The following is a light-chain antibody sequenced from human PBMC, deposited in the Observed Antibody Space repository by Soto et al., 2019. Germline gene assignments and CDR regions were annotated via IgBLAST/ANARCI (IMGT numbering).Light chain of an antibody. CDR1: QSISSY. Sequence: DIPMTQSPSSLSASVGDRVTITCRASQSISSYLNWYQQKPGKAPKLLIYATSSLQSGVPSRFSGSESRTDFTLTISSLQPEDFATYYGQQSYSTPYTFGQGTKLEIK. J-gene: IGKJ2*01. CDR2: ATS. CDR3: QQSYSTPYT. V-gene: IGKV1-39*01.